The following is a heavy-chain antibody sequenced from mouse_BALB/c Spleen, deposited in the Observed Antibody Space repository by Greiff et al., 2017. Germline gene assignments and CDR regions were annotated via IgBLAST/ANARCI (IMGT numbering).Heavy chain of an antibody. V-gene: IGHV14-3*02. CDR2: IDPANGNT. Sequence: EVQRVESGAELVKPGASVKLSFTASGFNIKDTYMHWVKQRPEQGLEWIGRIDPANGNTKYDPKFQGKATITADTSSNTAYLQLSSLTSEDTAVYYCARDAMDYWGQGTSVTVSS. J-gene: IGHJ4*01. CDR1: GFNIKDTY. CDR3: ARDAMDY.